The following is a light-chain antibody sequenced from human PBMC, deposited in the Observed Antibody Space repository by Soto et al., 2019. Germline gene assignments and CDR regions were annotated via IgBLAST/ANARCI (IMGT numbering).Light chain of an antibody. CDR2: EVN. CDR3: SSYTSSSTLV. V-gene: IGLV2-14*01. J-gene: IGLJ2*01. CDR1: SSDVGGYHY. Sequence: QSVLTQPASVSGSPGQSITISCTGSSSDVGGYHYVSWYQQHPGKAPKLMIFEVNNRPSGVSNRFSGSKSGNTASLAISGLQAEDEADYYCSSYTSSSTLVFGGGTKLTVL.